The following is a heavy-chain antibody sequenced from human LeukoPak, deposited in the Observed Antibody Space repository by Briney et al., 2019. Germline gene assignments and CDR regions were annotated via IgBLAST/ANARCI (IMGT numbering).Heavy chain of an antibody. Sequence: GGSLRLSCAASGFTFSSYGTHWVRQAPGKGLEWVAVIWYDGSNKYYADSVKGRFTISRDNSKNTLYLQMNSLRAEDTAVYYCARAYCSSTSCFLFDYWGQGTLVTVSS. CDR1: GFTFSSYG. CDR3: ARAYCSSTSCFLFDY. J-gene: IGHJ4*02. V-gene: IGHV3-33*01. CDR2: IWYDGSNK. D-gene: IGHD2-2*01.